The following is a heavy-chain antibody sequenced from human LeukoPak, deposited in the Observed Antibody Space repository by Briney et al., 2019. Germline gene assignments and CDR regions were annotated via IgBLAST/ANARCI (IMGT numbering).Heavy chain of an antibody. CDR2: IYSDGST. V-gene: IGHV3-53*01. CDR3: ARDPQSSQQLVSY. CDR1: GFTVSSKY. D-gene: IGHD6-13*01. J-gene: IGHJ4*02. Sequence: GGSLRLSCAASGFTVSSKYMTWVRQVPGEGLEWVSVIYSDGSTYYADSVKGRFTISRDNSKNTLYLQMNSLRAEDTAVYYCARDPQSSQQLVSYWGQGTLVTVSS.